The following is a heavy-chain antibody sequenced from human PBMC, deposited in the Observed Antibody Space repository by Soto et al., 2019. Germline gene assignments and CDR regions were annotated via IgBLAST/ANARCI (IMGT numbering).Heavy chain of an antibody. J-gene: IGHJ5*02. V-gene: IGHV3-48*01. CDR1: GFTFSSYS. CDR2: ISSSSRTI. D-gene: IGHD6-19*01. Sequence: EVQLVESGGGFVQPGGSLRLSCAASGFTFSSYSMNWVRQAPGKGLEWVSYISSSSRTIYYAASVKGRFTSSRDNAENSLYLQLNSLRAQDTAVYYCARERIAVTGVNWFDPWGQGTLVTGSS. CDR3: ARERIAVTGVNWFDP.